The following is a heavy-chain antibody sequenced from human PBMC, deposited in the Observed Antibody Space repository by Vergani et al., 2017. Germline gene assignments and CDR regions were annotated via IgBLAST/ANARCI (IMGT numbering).Heavy chain of an antibody. CDR2: IKQDGSEK. J-gene: IGHJ4*02. Sequence: EVQLVESGGGLVQPGGSLRLSCAASGFTFSSYWMSWVRQAPGKGLEWGANIKQDGSEKYYVASVKGRFTISRDNAKNSLYLQMNSLRAEATAVYYCARDRLTMVRGAYYDYWGQGTLVTVSS. V-gene: IGHV3-7*03. CDR1: GFTFSSYW. D-gene: IGHD3-10*01. CDR3: ARDRLTMVRGAYYDY.